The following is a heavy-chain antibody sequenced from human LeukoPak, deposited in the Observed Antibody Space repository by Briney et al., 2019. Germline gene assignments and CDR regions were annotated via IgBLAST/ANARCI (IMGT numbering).Heavy chain of an antibody. CDR3: ARGKNGDSLFDS. Sequence: GESLRLSCAASGFTVSSNYLSWVRQAPGKGLEWVSRINSDGSSTSYADSVKGRFTISRDNAKNTLSLQMNSLRAEDTAVYYCARGKNGDSLFDSWGQGTLVTVSS. J-gene: IGHJ4*02. D-gene: IGHD4-17*01. V-gene: IGHV3-74*01. CDR2: INSDGSST. CDR1: GFTVSSNY.